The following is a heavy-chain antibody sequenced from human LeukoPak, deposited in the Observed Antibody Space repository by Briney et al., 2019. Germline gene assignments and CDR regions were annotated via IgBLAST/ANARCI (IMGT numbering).Heavy chain of an antibody. CDR1: GASINTCCYY. V-gene: IGHV4-61*01. J-gene: IGHJ4*02. D-gene: IGHD5-18*01. CDR2: KYYSGST. CDR3: ARGRSYGFDFDS. Sequence: SETLSLTCDVSGASINTCCYYWTWIRQPRGKGLEWIGYKYYSGSTRYNSSLRSRLTISLDTSKNQFSLRLTSVTAADTAVYYCARGRSYGFDFDSWGPGTLVIVSS.